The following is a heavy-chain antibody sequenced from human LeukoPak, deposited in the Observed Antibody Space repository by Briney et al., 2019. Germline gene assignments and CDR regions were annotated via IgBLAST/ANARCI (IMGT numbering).Heavy chain of an antibody. CDR1: GFTFTSYD. J-gene: IGHJ6*03. CDR2: MNPNSGNT. CDR3: ARGLESPYQLLPNYYYYYYMDV. D-gene: IGHD2-2*01. V-gene: IGHV1-8*01. Sequence: ASVKVSCKASGFTFTSYDINWVRQATGQGLEWMGWMNPNSGNTGYAQKFQGRVTMTRNTSISTAYMELSSLRSEDTAVYYCARGLESPYQLLPNYYYYYYMDVWGKGTTVTVSS.